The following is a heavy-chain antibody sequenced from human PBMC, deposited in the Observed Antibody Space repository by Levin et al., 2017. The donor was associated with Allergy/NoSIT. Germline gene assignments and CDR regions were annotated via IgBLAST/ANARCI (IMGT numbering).Heavy chain of an antibody. CDR2: ISGSGGST. V-gene: IGHV3-23*01. Sequence: GGSLRLSCAASGFTFSSYAMSWVRQAPGKGLEWVSAISGSGGSTYYADSVKGRFTISRDNSKNTLYLQMNSLRAEDTAVYYCAKDLNILRFLEWLSPTDAFDIWGQGTMVTVSS. CDR3: AKDLNILRFLEWLSPTDAFDI. D-gene: IGHD3-3*01. CDR1: GFTFSSYA. J-gene: IGHJ3*02.